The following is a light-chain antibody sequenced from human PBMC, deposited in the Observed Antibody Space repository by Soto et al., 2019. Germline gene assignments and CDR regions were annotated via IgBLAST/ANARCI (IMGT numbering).Light chain of an antibody. CDR1: ERISSNF. J-gene: IGKJ3*01. CDR2: GAS. CDR3: QQYGTSPFT. Sequence: VLTQSPDTLSLSPGERATLSCRASERISSNFLAWYQQRPGQAPRLLIYGASTRASGIPDRFSGSGSGTDFALTISRLEPEDFAMFYCQQYGTSPFTFGPGTTVEIK. V-gene: IGKV3-20*01.